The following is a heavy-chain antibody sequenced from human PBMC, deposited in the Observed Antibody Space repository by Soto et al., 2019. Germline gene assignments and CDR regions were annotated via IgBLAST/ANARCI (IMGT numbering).Heavy chain of an antibody. J-gene: IGHJ6*02. CDR3: AKTVGYSYEKYYYYGMDV. V-gene: IGHV3-23*01. D-gene: IGHD5-18*01. CDR2: ISGSGGST. CDR1: GFTFSSYA. Sequence: GGSLRLSCAASGFTFSSYAMSWVRQAPGKGLEWVSAISGSGGSTYYADSVKGRFTISRDNSKNTLYLQMNSLRAEDTAVYYCAKTVGYSYEKYYYYGMDVWGQGTTVTVSS.